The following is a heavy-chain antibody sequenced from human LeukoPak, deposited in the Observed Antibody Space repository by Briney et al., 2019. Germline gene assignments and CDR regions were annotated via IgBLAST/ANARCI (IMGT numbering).Heavy chain of an antibody. CDR1: GLTFSSYW. D-gene: IGHD3-3*01. CDR3: ASGTKTTYYDFWSGYPDAFDI. CDR2: INSDGSST. Sequence: PGGSLRLSCAAYGLTFSSYWMHWVRQAPGKGLVWVSRINSDGSSTSYADSVKGRFTISRDNAKNTLYLQMNSLRAEDTAVYYCASGTKTTYYDFWSGYPDAFDIWGQGTMVTVSS. J-gene: IGHJ3*02. V-gene: IGHV3-74*01.